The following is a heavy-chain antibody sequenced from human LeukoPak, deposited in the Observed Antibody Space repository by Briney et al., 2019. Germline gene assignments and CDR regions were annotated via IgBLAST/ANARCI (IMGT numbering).Heavy chain of an antibody. D-gene: IGHD3-22*01. CDR3: ARATLPNYYDSSGYLVEGFDY. CDR1: GGSISSFY. CDR2: IYTSGST. Sequence: SETLSLTCTVSGGSISSFYWSWIRQPAGKGLEWIGRIYTSGSTNYNPSLKSRVTISVDTSKNQFSLKLSSVTAADTALYYCARATLPNYYDSSGYLVEGFDYWGQGTLVTVSS. J-gene: IGHJ4*02. V-gene: IGHV4-4*07.